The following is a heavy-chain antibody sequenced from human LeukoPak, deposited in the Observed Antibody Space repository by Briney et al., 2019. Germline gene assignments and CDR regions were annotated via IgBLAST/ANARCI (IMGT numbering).Heavy chain of an antibody. Sequence: GASVKVTCKASGYTFTGYYMHWVRQAPGQGLEWMGWINPNSGGTNYAQKFQGRVTMTRDTSISTAYMELSRLRSDDTAVYYCARDANCGGDCYGDYWGQGTLVTVSS. CDR1: GYTFTGYY. J-gene: IGHJ4*02. CDR3: ARDANCGGDCYGDY. CDR2: INPNSGGT. D-gene: IGHD2-21*01. V-gene: IGHV1-2*02.